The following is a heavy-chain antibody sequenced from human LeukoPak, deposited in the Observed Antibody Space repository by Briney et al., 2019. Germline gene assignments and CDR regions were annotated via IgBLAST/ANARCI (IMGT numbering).Heavy chain of an antibody. J-gene: IGHJ3*02. CDR3: AKAQRLVLDAFDI. V-gene: IGHV3-21*04. D-gene: IGHD6-19*01. CDR1: GFTFSSYS. CDR2: ISSSSSYI. Sequence: GGSLRLSCAASGFTFSSYSMNWVRQAPRKGLEWVSSISSSSSYIYYADSVKGRFTISRDNAKNSLYLQMNSLRAENTAVYYCAKAQRLVLDAFDIWGQGTMVTVSS.